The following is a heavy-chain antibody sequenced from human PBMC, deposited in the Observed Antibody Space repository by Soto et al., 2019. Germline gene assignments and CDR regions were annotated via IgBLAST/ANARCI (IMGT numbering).Heavy chain of an antibody. Sequence: QLQLQESGPGLVKPSGTLSLACSVSGGSISSSSYYWGWIRQPPGKGLEYIGTIYYSGITYYSPSLKSRVTLSVDTSRNQFSLKLSSVTAADTAVYYCVRNRDSGYSYGGIYYFDYWGQGTLVTVSS. V-gene: IGHV4-39*01. CDR3: VRNRDSGYSYGGIYYFDY. CDR2: IYYSGIT. CDR1: GGSISSSSYY. D-gene: IGHD5-18*01. J-gene: IGHJ4*02.